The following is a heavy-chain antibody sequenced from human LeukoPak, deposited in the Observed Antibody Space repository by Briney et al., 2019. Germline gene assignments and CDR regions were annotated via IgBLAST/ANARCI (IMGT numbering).Heavy chain of an antibody. CDR2: INPNSGGT. D-gene: IGHD6-19*01. CDR3: ARGKSSGWYGPLYYYMDV. CDR1: GYTFTGNY. V-gene: IGHV1-2*02. J-gene: IGHJ6*03. Sequence: ASVKVSCKTSGYTFTGNYMHWVRQAPGQGLEWMGWINPNSGGTNYAQKFQGRVTMARDTSISTAYMELSRLRADDTAVYYCARGKSSGWYGPLYYYMDVWGKGTTVTISS.